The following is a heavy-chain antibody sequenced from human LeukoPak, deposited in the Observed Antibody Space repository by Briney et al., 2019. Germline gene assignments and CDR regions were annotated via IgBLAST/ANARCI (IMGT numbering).Heavy chain of an antibody. V-gene: IGHV1-2*02. D-gene: IGHD5-18*01. Sequence: VAPVKVSCKASGYTFTGYYMHWVRQAPGQGLEWMGWINPNSGGTNYAQKFQGRVTMTRDTSISTAYMELSRLRSDDTAVYYCARRYGYSYGYDLEYYYYYMDVWGKGTTVTVSS. CDR1: GYTFTGYY. CDR3: ARRYGYSYGYDLEYYYYYMDV. J-gene: IGHJ6*03. CDR2: INPNSGGT.